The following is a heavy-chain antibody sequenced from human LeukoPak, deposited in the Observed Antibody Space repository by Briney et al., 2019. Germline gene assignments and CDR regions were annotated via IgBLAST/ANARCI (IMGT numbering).Heavy chain of an antibody. CDR1: GYSFTSYA. D-gene: IGHD3-10*01. Sequence: ASVKVSCKASGYSFTSYAMHWVRPAAGRRLEWMGWINAGNGNTKNSQKFQGRVTIPRDTSASTAHMELRSLRSEDTAVYYCARYPQLLWFGATNYYGMDVWGQGTTVTASS. V-gene: IGHV1-3*01. J-gene: IGHJ6*02. CDR2: INAGNGNT. CDR3: ARYPQLLWFGATNYYGMDV.